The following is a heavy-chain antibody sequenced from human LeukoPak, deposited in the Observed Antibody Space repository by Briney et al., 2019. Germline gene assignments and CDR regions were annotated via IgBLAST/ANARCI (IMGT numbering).Heavy chain of an antibody. Sequence: PGGSLRLSCAASGFTFSDYAMHWVRQAPGKGLEWVAAISYDGSYKYYADSVKGRFTISRDNSKNTLDLQMNSLRAEDTAVYYCAREYGSGSYRAFDVWGQGTMVTVSS. V-gene: IGHV3-30-3*01. CDR3: AREYGSGSYRAFDV. D-gene: IGHD3-10*01. CDR1: GFTFSDYA. J-gene: IGHJ3*01. CDR2: ISYDGSYK.